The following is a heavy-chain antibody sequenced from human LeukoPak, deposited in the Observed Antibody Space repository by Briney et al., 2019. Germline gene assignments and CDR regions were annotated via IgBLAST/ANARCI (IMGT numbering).Heavy chain of an antibody. Sequence: GASVKVSCKASGYTFTGYYVHWVRRAPGQGPEWMGRINPRSGGTNYAQKFQGRVTMTRDTSISTAYMDLSSLRSNDTAVYYCARGYDFPEYWGQGTLVTVSS. CDR2: INPRSGGT. CDR3: ARGYDFPEY. J-gene: IGHJ4*02. CDR1: GYTFTGYY. V-gene: IGHV1-2*06. D-gene: IGHD5-12*01.